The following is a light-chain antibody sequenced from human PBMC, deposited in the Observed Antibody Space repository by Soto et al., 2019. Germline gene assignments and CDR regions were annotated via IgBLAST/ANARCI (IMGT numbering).Light chain of an antibody. CDR3: QQYGSSRT. V-gene: IGKV3-20*01. CDR2: GAS. Sequence: EIVLTQSPGTLSLSPGERATLSCRASQSVSSSYLAWYQQKPGQAPRLRIYGASSRATGIPDRLSGSGSGTDFTLTISRLEPGDFAVYYCQQYGSSRTFGQGTKV. CDR1: QSVSSSY. J-gene: IGKJ1*01.